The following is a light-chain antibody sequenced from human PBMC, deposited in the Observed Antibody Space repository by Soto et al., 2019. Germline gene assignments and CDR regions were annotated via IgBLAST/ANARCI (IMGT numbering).Light chain of an antibody. CDR2: DVT. J-gene: IGLJ1*01. CDR3: SSYTSSSTYV. Sequence: QSVLTQPASVSGSPGQSITFSCTGTSSDVGGYNYVSWYQQHPGKAPKLMIYDVTNRPSGVSNRFSGYKSGNTASLTISGLQAEDEADYYCSSYTSSSTYVFGTGTKVTVL. CDR1: SSDVGGYNY. V-gene: IGLV2-14*03.